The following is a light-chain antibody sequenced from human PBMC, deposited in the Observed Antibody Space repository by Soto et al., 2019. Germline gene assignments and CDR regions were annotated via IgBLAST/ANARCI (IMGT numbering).Light chain of an antibody. CDR2: GAS. Sequence: EIVLTQSPGTLSLSPGDRATLSCRASQTVSNNYLAWCQQKPGQAPRVIMYGASRRATGIPDRFSGGGSGTVFTLTISRLEPEDFAVYFCQQYAGPPTTFGQGTRLEIK. J-gene: IGKJ5*01. CDR1: QTVSNNY. CDR3: QQYAGPPTT. V-gene: IGKV3-20*01.